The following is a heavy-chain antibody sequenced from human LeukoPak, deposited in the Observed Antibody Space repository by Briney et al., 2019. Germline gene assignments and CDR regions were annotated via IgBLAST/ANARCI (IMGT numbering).Heavy chain of an antibody. CDR3: VKVASVTTFGGTFKY. V-gene: IGHV3-64D*09. J-gene: IGHJ4*02. Sequence: GGSLRPSCSASGFTFSSYAMHWVRKAPGKRLEYVSAISSDGGRTYYADSVKGRFTISRDNSKNTLYLQMSSMRAEATAVYYCVKVASVTTFGGTFKYWGQGTLVTVSS. CDR1: GFTFSSYA. D-gene: IGHD3-16*01. CDR2: ISSDGGRT.